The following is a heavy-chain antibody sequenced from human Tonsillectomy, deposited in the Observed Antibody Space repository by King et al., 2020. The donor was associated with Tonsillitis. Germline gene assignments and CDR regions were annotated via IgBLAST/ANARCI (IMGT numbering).Heavy chain of an antibody. CDR1: GGSISSGDYY. D-gene: IGHD2-21*01. J-gene: IGHJ3*02. Sequence: PLQESGPGLVKPSQTLSLTCTVSGGSISSGDYYWSWIRQPPGKGLEWIGYIYYSGSTYYNPSLKSRVTISVDTSKNQFSLKLSSVTAADTAVYYCARTSEVVIAREDVAFDIWGQGTMVTVSS. CDR2: IYYSGST. CDR3: ARTSEVVIAREDVAFDI. V-gene: IGHV4-30-4*01.